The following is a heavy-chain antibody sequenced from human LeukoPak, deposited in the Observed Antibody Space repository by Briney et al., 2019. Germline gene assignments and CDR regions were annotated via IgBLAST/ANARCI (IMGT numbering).Heavy chain of an antibody. CDR1: GASSSNYY. V-gene: IGHV4-34*01. J-gene: IGHJ4*02. CDR3: APIYGDFSDFDY. CDR2: TTHDGRT. D-gene: IGHD4-17*01. Sequence: PSETLSLTCGVYGASSSNYYGNWIRQPPGKGLEWIGETTHDGRTNYSPSLRGRATISGDTSKSQFSLKLYSVTAADTAVYYCAPIYGDFSDFDYWGLGTLVTVSS.